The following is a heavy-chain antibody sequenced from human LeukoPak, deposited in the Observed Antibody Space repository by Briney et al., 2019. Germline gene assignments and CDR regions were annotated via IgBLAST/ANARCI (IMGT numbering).Heavy chain of an antibody. D-gene: IGHD4-23*01. CDR3: ARGNYGGEDQENWFDP. V-gene: IGHV3-30*01. CDR2: XSYDXXXK. Sequence: QPGGSLRLSCAASGFTFSSYAMHWVRQAPGKXXXXXXXXSYDXXXKXXXDXXXXXXXXXXXXSKNTLYLQMNSLRAEDTAVYYCARGNYGGEDQENWFDPWGQGTLVTVSS. J-gene: IGHJ5*02. CDR1: GFTFSSYA.